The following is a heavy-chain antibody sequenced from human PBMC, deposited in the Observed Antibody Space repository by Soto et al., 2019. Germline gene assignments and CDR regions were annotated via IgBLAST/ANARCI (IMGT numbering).Heavy chain of an antibody. V-gene: IGHV3-53*02. Sequence: EVQVLATGGGLIQPGGSLRLSCAASGFTVNSNYMSWVRQAPGEGLQWVSITNTGGTTYYADSVKGLFTVSRDNSKNTLYLQRISLRAEDTAVYYCAKGDGFILAVWGQGTTVSVSS. D-gene: IGHD1-26*01. CDR1: GFTVNSNY. CDR3: AKGDGFILAV. CDR2: TNTGGTT. J-gene: IGHJ6*02.